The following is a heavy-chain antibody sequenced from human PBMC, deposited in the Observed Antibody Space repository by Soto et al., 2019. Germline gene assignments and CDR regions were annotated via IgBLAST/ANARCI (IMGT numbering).Heavy chain of an antibody. CDR1: GYSFTAYH. D-gene: IGHD1-26*01. J-gene: IGHJ5*02. CDR2: INPNTGDT. CDR3: ARDRYTGRYAWFDP. V-gene: IGHV1-2*02. Sequence: QVQLVQSGAEVKKPGASVKVSCKASGYSFTAYHLYWVRQAPGQGLEWMGWINPNTGDTTYAQKFQGRVTMTRETSISTVYMQVSRLTSDDTAVYYCARDRYTGRYAWFDPWGQGTLVTVSS.